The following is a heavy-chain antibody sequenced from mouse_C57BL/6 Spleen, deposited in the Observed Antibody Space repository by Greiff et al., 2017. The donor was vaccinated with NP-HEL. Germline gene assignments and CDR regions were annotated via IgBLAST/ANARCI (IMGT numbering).Heavy chain of an antibody. D-gene: IGHD1-1*01. Sequence: VQLQQSGAELVRPGASVKLSCTASGFNIKDYYMHWVKQRPEQGLEWIGRIDPEDGDTEYAPKFQGKATMTADTSSNTAYLQLSSLTSEDTAVYYCTTHITTVVEDYAMDYWGQGTSVTVSS. CDR1: GFNIKDYY. J-gene: IGHJ4*01. CDR2: IDPEDGDT. V-gene: IGHV14-1*01. CDR3: TTHITTVVEDYAMDY.